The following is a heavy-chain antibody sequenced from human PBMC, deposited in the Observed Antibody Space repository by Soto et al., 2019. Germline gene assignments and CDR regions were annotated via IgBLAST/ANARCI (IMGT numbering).Heavy chain of an antibody. CDR1: GCSISSGGYY. CDR2: IYYSGST. J-gene: IGHJ6*02. V-gene: IGHV4-31*03. D-gene: IGHD2-15*01. CDR3: ARDLGSREYYYYYGMDV. Sequence: SETLSLTCTVSGCSISSGGYYWSWIRQHPGKGLEWIGYIYYSGSTYYNPSLKSRVTISVDTSKNQFSLKLSSVTAADTAVYYCARDLGSREYYYYYGMDVWGQGTTVTVSS.